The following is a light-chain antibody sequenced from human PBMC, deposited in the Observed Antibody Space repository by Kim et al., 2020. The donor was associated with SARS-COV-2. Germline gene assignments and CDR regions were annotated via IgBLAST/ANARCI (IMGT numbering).Light chain of an antibody. V-gene: IGKV3-20*01. CDR3: QQYGSSPLT. CDR2: GAS. J-gene: IGKJ4*01. Sequence: LSPGERATHSCRASQSVSSSYLAWYQQKPGQAPRLLIYGASSRATGIPDRFSGSGSGTDFTLTISRLEPEDFALYYCQQYGSSPLTFGGGTKLEI. CDR1: QSVSSSY.